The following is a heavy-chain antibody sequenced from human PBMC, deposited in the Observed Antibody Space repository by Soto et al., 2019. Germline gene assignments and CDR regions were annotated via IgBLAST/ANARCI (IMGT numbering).Heavy chain of an antibody. D-gene: IGHD1-1*01. Sequence: EVQLVESGGGLVQPGGSLRLSCAASGFTFRTYEFHWVRQAPGKGLEWDSAIGTPGDTYYTGSVKGRFTISRENAKNSLYLQMNSLRDGDTAVYHCAREGLYGTNWNDWFFDLWGRGTLVTVSS. J-gene: IGHJ2*01. CDR1: GFTFRTYE. CDR3: AREGLYGTNWNDWFFDL. CDR2: IGTPGDT. V-gene: IGHV3-13*01.